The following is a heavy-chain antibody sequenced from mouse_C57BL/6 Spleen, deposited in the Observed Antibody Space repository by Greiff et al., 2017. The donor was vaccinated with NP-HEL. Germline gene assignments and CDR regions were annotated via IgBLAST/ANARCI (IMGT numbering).Heavy chain of an antibody. Sequence: EVKLVESGGGLVQPKGSLKLSCAASGFSFNTYAMNWVRQAPGKGLEWVARIRSKSNNYATSYADSVKDRFTISRDNSESMLYLQMNNLKTEDTAMYYCVRRGDLDYWGQGTTLTVSS. CDR2: IRSKSNNYAT. CDR3: VRRGDLDY. J-gene: IGHJ2*01. CDR1: GFSFNTYA. V-gene: IGHV10-1*01.